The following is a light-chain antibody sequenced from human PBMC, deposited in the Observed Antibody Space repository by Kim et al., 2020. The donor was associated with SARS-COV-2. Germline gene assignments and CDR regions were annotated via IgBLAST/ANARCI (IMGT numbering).Light chain of an antibody. J-gene: IGLJ3*02. V-gene: IGLV10-54*04. CDR2: RNN. CDR1: SDNVGYEG. CDR3: SAWDSSLSAWV. Sequence: QTATLTFTRSSDNVGYEGADWLQQHQGHPPKLLTYRNNNRPSGISERFSASRSGNIASLTITGLQPEDEADYYCSAWDSSLSAWVFGGGTQLTVL.